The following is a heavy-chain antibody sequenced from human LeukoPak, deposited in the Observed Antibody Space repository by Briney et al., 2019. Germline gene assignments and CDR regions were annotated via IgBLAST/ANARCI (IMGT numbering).Heavy chain of an antibody. Sequence: SETLSLTCTVSGYSISSGYYWGWIRQPAGKGLEWIGRIYTSGSTNYNPSLKSRVTMSVDTSKNQFSLKLSSVTAADTAVYYCARVRGYSYGHFDYWGQGTLVTVSS. J-gene: IGHJ4*02. CDR2: IYTSGST. CDR3: ARVRGYSYGHFDY. D-gene: IGHD5-18*01. CDR1: GYSISSGYY. V-gene: IGHV4-4*07.